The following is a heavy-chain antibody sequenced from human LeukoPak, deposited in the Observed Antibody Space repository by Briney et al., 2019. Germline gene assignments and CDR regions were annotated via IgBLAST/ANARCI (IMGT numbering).Heavy chain of an antibody. V-gene: IGHV1-24*01. CDR1: GYTLTDLS. CDR3: ARTYYDFWSGYSRYYYMDV. J-gene: IGHJ6*03. CDR2: FDPEGGEV. Sequence: ASVTVSCEVSGYTLTDLSIHWVRQAPGKGLEWMGGFDPEGGEVVYAQKFQGRVSMTEDTSSDTAYMELSSLRSDDTAVYYCARTYYDFWSGYSRYYYMDVWGKGTTVTVSS. D-gene: IGHD3-3*01.